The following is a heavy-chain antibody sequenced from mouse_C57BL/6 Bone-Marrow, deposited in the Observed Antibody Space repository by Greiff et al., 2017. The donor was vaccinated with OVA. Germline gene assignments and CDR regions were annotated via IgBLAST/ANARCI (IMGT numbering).Heavy chain of an antibody. CDR2: IWSGGST. D-gene: IGHD2-5*01. Sequence: QVQLQQSGPGLVQPSQSLSITCTVSGFSLTSYGVHWVRQSPGKGLEWLGVIWSGGSTDYNAAFISRLSISKDNSKSQVFFKMNSLQADDTAIYYCARNQPKFPFLYDYTYYSNFGGFAYWGQGTLVTVSA. CDR3: ARNQPKFPFLYDYTYYSNFGGFAY. V-gene: IGHV2-2*01. CDR1: GFSLTSYG. J-gene: IGHJ3*01.